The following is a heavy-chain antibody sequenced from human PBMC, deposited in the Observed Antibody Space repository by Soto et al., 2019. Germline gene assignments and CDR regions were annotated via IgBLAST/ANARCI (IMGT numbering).Heavy chain of an antibody. CDR1: GYTFTGYY. D-gene: IGHD4-4*01. J-gene: IGHJ6*02. Sequence: ASVKVSCKASGYTFTGYYMHWVRQAPGQGLEWMGWINPNSGGTNYAQKFQGWVTMTRDTSISTAYMELSRLRSDDTAVYYCARGDYSNYWYGMDCWGQGTTVTVAS. CDR2: INPNSGGT. CDR3: ARGDYSNYWYGMDC. V-gene: IGHV1-2*04.